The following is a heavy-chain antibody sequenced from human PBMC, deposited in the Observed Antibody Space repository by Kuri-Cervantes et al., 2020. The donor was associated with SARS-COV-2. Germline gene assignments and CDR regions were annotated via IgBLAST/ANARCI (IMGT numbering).Heavy chain of an antibody. J-gene: IGHJ4*02. D-gene: IGHD5-24*01. V-gene: IGHV4-4*02. Sequence: GSLRLSCDVSGDSMNNGNWWTWVRQTPGKGLEWIGEIYHNGNTNYNPSIKSRVTISVDESKNQFSLKLNSVTAADTAVYYCASLLLWQQFAHWGQGILVTVSS. CDR2: IYHNGNT. CDR3: ASLLLWQQFAH. CDR1: GDSMNNGNW.